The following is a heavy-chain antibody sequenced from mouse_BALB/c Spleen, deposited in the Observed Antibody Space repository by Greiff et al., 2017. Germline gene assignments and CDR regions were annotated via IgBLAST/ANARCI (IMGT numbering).Heavy chain of an antibody. CDR2: IRNKANGYTT. D-gene: IGHD2-1*01. J-gene: IGHJ3*01. V-gene: IGHV7-3*02. CDR1: GFTFTDYY. CDR3: ARDYYGNSWFAY. Sequence: EVQGVESGGGLVQPGGSLRLSCATSGFTFTDYYISWVRQPPGKALEWLGFIRNKANGYTTEYSASVKGRFTISRDNSQSILYLQMNTLRAEDSATYYCARDYYGNSWFAYWGQGTLVTVSA.